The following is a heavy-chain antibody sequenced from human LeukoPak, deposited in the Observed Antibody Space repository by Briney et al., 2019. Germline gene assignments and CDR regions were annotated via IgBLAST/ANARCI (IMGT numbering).Heavy chain of an antibody. CDR1: GGSFSGYY. D-gene: IGHD3-10*01. CDR3: ARVGNYYGSGSYYKRYYYYYMDV. J-gene: IGHJ6*03. V-gene: IGHV4-34*01. CDR2: INHSGST. Sequence: SETLSLTCAVYGGSFSGYYWSWIRQPPGKGLEWIGEINHSGSTNYNPSLKSRVTISVDTSKNQFSLKLSSVTAADTAVYYCARVGNYYGSGSYYKRYYYYYMDVWGKGTTVTVSS.